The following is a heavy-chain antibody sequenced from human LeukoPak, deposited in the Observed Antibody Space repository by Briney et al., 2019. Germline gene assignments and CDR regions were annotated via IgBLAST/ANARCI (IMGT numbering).Heavy chain of an antibody. CDR3: ARDILGYYGSGRYYNGYYYYYMDV. Sequence: TSETLSLTCTVSGGSISSYYWSWLRQPAGKGLEWIGRIYTSGSTNYNPSLKSRVAMSVDTSKNQFSLKLSSVTAADTAVYYCARDILGYYGSGRYYNGYYYYYMDVWGKGTTVTVSS. V-gene: IGHV4-4*07. CDR2: IYTSGST. J-gene: IGHJ6*03. D-gene: IGHD3-10*01. CDR1: GGSISSYY.